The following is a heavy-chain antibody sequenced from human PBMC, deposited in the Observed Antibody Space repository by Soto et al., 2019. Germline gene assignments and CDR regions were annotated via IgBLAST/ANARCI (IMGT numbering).Heavy chain of an antibody. V-gene: IGHV4-31*03. CDR2: IFYTGGT. J-gene: IGHJ4*02. Sequence: SETLSLTCTVSGASISSGDYYWSWIRQHPGRGLEWIGYIFYTGGTFYTPSLKSRVTMSVDTSKNQFPLKLTSVTAADTAVYCCARDRGATIFDFWGRGTLVTVSS. CDR1: GASISSGDYY. D-gene: IGHD5-12*01. CDR3: ARDRGATIFDF.